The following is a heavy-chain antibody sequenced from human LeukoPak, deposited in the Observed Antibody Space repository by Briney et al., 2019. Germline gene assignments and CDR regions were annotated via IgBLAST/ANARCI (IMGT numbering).Heavy chain of an antibody. V-gene: IGHV1-46*01. Sequence: AASVTVSCKTSGYIFTSHKIHWVRQAPGHGIEWMAIIDPNGRTTCAQKVQDRVTLTRDTSTRTFYMELSSLRSEDTAVYYCARDRSAWSYSFDYWGQGTLVTVSS. D-gene: IGHD6-19*01. CDR3: ARDRSAWSYSFDY. CDR1: GYIFTSHK. CDR2: IDPNGRT. J-gene: IGHJ4*02.